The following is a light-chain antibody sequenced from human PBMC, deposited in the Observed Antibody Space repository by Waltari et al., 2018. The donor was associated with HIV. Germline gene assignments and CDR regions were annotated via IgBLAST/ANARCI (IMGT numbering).Light chain of an antibody. CDR2: SNK. Sequence: QSVLTQPPSASGTPGQRVTISCSGSSSNIGSNTVNWYQQLPGTAPKLLIYSNKQRPAGGPDRVSGSKSGTAAALAISGRQSEDEAEYYCAAWDDSLNGPVVFGGGTKLTVL. V-gene: IGLV1-44*01. CDR3: AAWDDSLNGPVV. J-gene: IGLJ2*01. CDR1: SSNIGSNT.